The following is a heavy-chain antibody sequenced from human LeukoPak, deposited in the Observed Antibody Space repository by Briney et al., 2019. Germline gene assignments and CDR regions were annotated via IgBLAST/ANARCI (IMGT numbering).Heavy chain of an antibody. V-gene: IGHV4-4*07. J-gene: IGHJ6*02. Sequence: SETLSLTCTVSGSSISSYYWSWIRQPAGKGLEWIGRIYTSGSTNYNPSLKSRVTMSVDTSKNQFSLKLSSVTAADTAVYYCAREATYYYVSGERYYGMDVWGQGTTVTVSS. D-gene: IGHD3-10*01. CDR2: IYTSGST. CDR3: AREATYYYVSGERYYGMDV. CDR1: GSSISSYY.